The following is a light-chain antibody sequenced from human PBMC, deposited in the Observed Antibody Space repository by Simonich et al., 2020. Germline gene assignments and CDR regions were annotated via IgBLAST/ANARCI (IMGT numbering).Light chain of an antibody. V-gene: IGLV4-69*01. CDR1: SGHSSYA. Sequence: QLVLTQSPSASASLGASVKLTCTLSSGHSSYAIAWHQQQPEKGPRYLMKLNSDGSQSKGAWIPARFSGSISGAERYLTISSLQSEDEADYYCQTWGTGIQVFGGGTKLTVL. CDR2: LNSDGSQ. J-gene: IGLJ2*01. CDR3: QTWGTGIQV.